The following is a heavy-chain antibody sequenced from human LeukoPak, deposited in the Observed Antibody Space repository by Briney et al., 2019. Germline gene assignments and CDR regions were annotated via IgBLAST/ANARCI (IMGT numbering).Heavy chain of an antibody. J-gene: IGHJ4*02. V-gene: IGHV4-34*01. CDR1: GGSFSGYY. CDR3: ANRGALGYRSSTSCYIRD. CDR2: INHSGST. Sequence: SETLSLTCAVYGGSFSGYYWSWIRQPPGKGLEWIGEINHSGSTNYNPSLKSRVTISVDTSKNQFSLKLSSVTAADTAVYYCANRGALGYRSSTSCYIRDWGQGTLVTVSS. D-gene: IGHD2-2*01.